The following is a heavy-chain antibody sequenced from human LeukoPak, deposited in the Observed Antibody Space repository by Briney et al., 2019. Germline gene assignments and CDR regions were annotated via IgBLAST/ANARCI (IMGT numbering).Heavy chain of an antibody. Sequence: AGGSLRLSCAASGFTFSSSAMSWVRQAPGKGLEWVANIKQDGSEKYYVDSVKGRFTISRDNAKNSLYLQMNSLRAEDTAVYYCARHDYYDFWSGYYAFDIWGQGTMVTVSS. CDR3: ARHDYYDFWSGYYAFDI. J-gene: IGHJ3*02. CDR1: GFTFSSSA. V-gene: IGHV3-7*01. CDR2: IKQDGSEK. D-gene: IGHD3-3*01.